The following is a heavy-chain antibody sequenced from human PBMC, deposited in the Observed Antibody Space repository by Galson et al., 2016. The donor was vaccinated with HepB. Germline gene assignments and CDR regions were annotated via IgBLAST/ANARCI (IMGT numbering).Heavy chain of an antibody. V-gene: IGHV4-4*02. J-gene: IGHJ4*02. CDR1: GGSLTRTYW. CDR3: ARDPPDEFDGSGWTGDY. D-gene: IGHD6-25*01. CDR2: ISHGGTA. Sequence: SETLSLTCSVSGGSLTRTYWWSWVRQPPGKGLEWIGEISHGGTANYNPSFKSRVTMSVDKSKNQFSLNLTSVTAADTAVYYCARDPPDEFDGSGWTGDYWGQGTLVTVSS.